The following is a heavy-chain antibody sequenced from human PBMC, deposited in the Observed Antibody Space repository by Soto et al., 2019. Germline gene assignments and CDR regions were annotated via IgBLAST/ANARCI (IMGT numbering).Heavy chain of an antibody. D-gene: IGHD1-26*01. CDR3: ARGGAMGVDY. CDR1: GFTFNNNW. J-gene: IGHJ4*02. Sequence: GGSLRLSCTASGFTFNNNWMHWVRQAPGKGLVWVARIDSYSTTTNYADSVKGRFTISRDNAKNTVFLHLNSLTDEDTAGYYCARGGAMGVDYWGQGTLVTVSS. CDR2: IDSYSTTT. V-gene: IGHV3-74*01.